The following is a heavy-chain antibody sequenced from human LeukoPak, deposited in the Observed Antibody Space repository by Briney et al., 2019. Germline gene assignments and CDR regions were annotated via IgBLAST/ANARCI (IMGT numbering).Heavy chain of an antibody. CDR1: GGSFSGYY. CDR2: INHSGST. J-gene: IGHJ4*02. Sequence: PSETLSLTCAVYGGSFSGYYWTWIRQPPGKGLEWIGEINHSGSTNYNPSLKSRVTISVDTSKNQFSLKLSSVTAADTAVYYCARHRVGSGWTRPFDYWGQGTLVTVSS. D-gene: IGHD6-19*01. V-gene: IGHV4-34*01. CDR3: ARHRVGSGWTRPFDY.